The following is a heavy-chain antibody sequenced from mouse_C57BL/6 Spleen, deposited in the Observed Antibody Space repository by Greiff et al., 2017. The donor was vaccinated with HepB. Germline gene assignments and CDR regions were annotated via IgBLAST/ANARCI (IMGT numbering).Heavy chain of an antibody. CDR1: GYTFTSYW. CDR3: ARGDPWYFDV. V-gene: IGHV1-69*01. Sequence: VQLQQPGAELVMPGASVKLSCKASGYTFTSYWMHWVKQRPGQGLEWIGEIDPSDSYTNYNQKFKGKSTLTVDKSSSTAYMQLSSLTSEDSAVYYCARGDPWYFDVWGTGTTVTVSS. CDR2: IDPSDSYT. J-gene: IGHJ1*03.